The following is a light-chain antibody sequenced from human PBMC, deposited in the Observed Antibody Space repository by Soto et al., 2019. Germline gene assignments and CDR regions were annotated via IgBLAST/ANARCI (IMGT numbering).Light chain of an antibody. CDR1: QSVSSSS. CDR3: QQYGSSLLT. J-gene: IGKJ4*01. Sequence: EIVLTQSPGTLSLSPGERATLSCRASQSVSSSSLAWYQQKPGQAPRLLIYGASSRATGIPDRFSGSGSGTDFTLTISRLEPEDFAEYYCQQYGSSLLTFGGGTKVEIK. V-gene: IGKV3-20*01. CDR2: GAS.